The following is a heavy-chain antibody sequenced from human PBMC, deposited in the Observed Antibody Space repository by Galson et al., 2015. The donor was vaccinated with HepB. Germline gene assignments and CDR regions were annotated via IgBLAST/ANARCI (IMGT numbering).Heavy chain of an antibody. Sequence: SVKVSCKASGYTFTAYYMHWVRQAPGQGLEWMGRINPHSGGTNYAQKFQGRITMTRDTSISTAYMELSSLRSDDTAVYYCAGPGDYGSGSYYGPGDYWGQGTLVTVSS. CDR1: GYTFTAYY. V-gene: IGHV1-2*06. D-gene: IGHD3-10*01. CDR3: AGPGDYGSGSYYGPGDY. J-gene: IGHJ4*02. CDR2: INPHSGGT.